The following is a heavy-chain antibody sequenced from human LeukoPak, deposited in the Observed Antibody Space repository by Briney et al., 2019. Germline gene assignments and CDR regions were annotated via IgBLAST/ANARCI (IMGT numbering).Heavy chain of an antibody. D-gene: IGHD6-6*01. Sequence: VASVKVSCKASGYTFTGYYMHWVRQAPGQGLEWLGWINPTSGGTKYAQKFQGRVTMTRDTSISTAYMELSRLRSDDTAVYYCARQSSSSRWFDPWGQGTLVTVSS. CDR3: ARQSSSSRWFDP. CDR1: GYTFTGYY. CDR2: INPTSGGT. J-gene: IGHJ5*02. V-gene: IGHV1-2*02.